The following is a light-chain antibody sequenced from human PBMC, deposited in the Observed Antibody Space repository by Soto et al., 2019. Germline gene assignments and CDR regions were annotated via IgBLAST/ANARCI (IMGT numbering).Light chain of an antibody. CDR1: QSVLYSSNNKNY. CDR2: WAS. J-gene: IGKJ1*01. V-gene: IGKV4-1*01. CDR3: QQYYDLPWT. Sequence: IVMTQSPDSLAVSLDERATINCKSSQSVLYSSNNKNYLAWYQQKPGQPPKLLIYWASTRKSGVPDRFSGSRSGTDFTLTINSLQAEDVAVYYCQQYYDLPWTFGQGTKVEIK.